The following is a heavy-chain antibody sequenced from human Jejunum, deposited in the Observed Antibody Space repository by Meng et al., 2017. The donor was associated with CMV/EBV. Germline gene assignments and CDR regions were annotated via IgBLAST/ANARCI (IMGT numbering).Heavy chain of an antibody. CDR2: INTDSGNP. J-gene: IGHJ4*02. CDR3: ARPRGFCSDSRCYPDY. D-gene: IGHD2-15*01. V-gene: IGHV7-4-1*02. Sequence: QVQLVQSGPELKEPGASVKVSCKASGYSFRTYAINWVRQAPGQGLEWMGWINTDSGNPTYAQGFTGRFVFSLDTSVSTAYLQISSLKAEDTAVYYCARPRGFCSDSRCYPDYWGQGTLVTFSS. CDR1: GYSFRTYA.